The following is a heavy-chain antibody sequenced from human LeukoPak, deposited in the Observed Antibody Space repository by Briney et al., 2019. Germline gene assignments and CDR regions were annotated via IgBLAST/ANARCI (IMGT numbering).Heavy chain of an antibody. V-gene: IGHV3-7*01. CDR2: IKVDGSET. Sequence: GGSLRLSCAASGFTFSNYWMTWVRQAPGKGLEWVANIKVDGSETHYVDSVEGRFTISRDNAKDSLYLQMNSLRAEDTAIYYCASRSSVAASGPGWGQGTLVTVSS. J-gene: IGHJ4*02. D-gene: IGHD2-15*01. CDR3: ASRSSVAASGPG. CDR1: GFTFSNYW.